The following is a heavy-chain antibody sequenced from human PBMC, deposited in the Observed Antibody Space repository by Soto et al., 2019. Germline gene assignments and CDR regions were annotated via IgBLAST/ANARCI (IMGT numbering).Heavy chain of an antibody. CDR3: ARSMTSVDPFDY. D-gene: IGHD3-22*01. Sequence: ASVKVSCKASGGTFSSYTISWVRQAPGQGLEWMGRIIPILGIANYAQKFQGRVTITADKSTSTAYMELSSLRSEDTAVYYCARSMTSVDPFDYWGQGTLVTVSS. CDR1: GGTFSSYT. V-gene: IGHV1-69*02. J-gene: IGHJ4*02. CDR2: IIPILGIA.